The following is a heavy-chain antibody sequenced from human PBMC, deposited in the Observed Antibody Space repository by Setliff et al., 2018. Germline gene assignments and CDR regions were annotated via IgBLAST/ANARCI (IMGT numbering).Heavy chain of an antibody. D-gene: IGHD3-10*01. J-gene: IGHJ6*02. CDR2: IFQSGNT. CDR1: GSSIISDYY. CDR3: ATLLANYGSGMDV. Sequence: PSETLSLTCAVSGSSIISDYYWVWIRQPPGRGLEWIGSIFQSGNTYYNPSLKSRVTISVDTSKNQLSLKVNSVTAADTAVYYCATLLANYGSGMDVWGQGTTVTVS. V-gene: IGHV4-38-2*01.